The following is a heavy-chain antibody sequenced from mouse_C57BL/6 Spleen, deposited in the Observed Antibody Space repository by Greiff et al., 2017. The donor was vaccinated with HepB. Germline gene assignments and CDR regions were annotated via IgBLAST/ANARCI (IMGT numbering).Heavy chain of an antibody. V-gene: IGHV1-50*01. CDR2: IDPSDSYT. J-gene: IGHJ2*01. CDR1: GYTFTSYW. Sequence: QVQLQQPGAELVKPGASVKLSCKASGYTFTSYWMQWVKQRPGQGLEWIGEIDPSDSYTNYNQKFKGKATLTVDTSSSTAYMHLSSLTSEDSAVYYCARLDYYGSSYGYYFDYWGQGTTLTVSS. CDR3: ARLDYYGSSYGYYFDY. D-gene: IGHD1-1*01.